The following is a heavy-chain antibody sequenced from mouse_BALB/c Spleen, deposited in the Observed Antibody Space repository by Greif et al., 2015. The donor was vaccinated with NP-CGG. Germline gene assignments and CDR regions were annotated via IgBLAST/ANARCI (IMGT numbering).Heavy chain of an antibody. Sequence: EVQLVESGPELVKPGASVRISCKASGYTFTDYYMNWVKQSHGKSLEWIGLVNPNNGGTSYNQKFKGKATLTVDKSSSTAYMELRSLTSEDSAVYYCARRGYRYDGYWGQGTTLTVSS. D-gene: IGHD2-14*01. CDR1: GYTFTDYY. CDR2: VNPNNGGT. V-gene: IGHV1-26*01. CDR3: ARRGYRYDGY. J-gene: IGHJ2*01.